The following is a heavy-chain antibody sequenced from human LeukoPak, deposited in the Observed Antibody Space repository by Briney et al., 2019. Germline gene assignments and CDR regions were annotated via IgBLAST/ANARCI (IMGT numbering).Heavy chain of an antibody. V-gene: IGHV3-53*01. CDR2: IYSGGST. J-gene: IGHJ4*02. CDR3: ARSYSWILWY. CDR1: GFTVSSNY. Sequence: GGSLRLSCAASGFTVSSNYMSWVRQAPGKGLEWVSVIYSGGSTYYADSVKGRFTISRDNAKDSLYLQMNSLRAEDTAVYYCARSYSWILWYWGQGTLVTVSS. D-gene: IGHD2-2*03.